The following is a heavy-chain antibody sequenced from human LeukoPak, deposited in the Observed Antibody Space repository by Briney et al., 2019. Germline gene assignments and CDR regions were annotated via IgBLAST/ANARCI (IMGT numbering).Heavy chain of an antibody. D-gene: IGHD1-14*01. CDR3: ARDPGFPYYFDY. CDR2: ISWNSGSI. Sequence: PGGSLRLSCTASGFTFDDYAMHWVRQAPGKGLEWVSGISWNSGSIGYADSVKGRFTISRDNAKNSLYLQMNSLRAEDTAVYYCARDPGFPYYFDYWGQGTLVTVSS. J-gene: IGHJ4*02. CDR1: GFTFDDYA. V-gene: IGHV3-9*01.